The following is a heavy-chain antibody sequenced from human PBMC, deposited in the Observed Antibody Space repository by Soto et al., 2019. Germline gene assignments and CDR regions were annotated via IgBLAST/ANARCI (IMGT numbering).Heavy chain of an antibody. Sequence: QVQLQESGPGLVKPSDTLSLTCAVSGYSISSSNWWGWIRQPPGKGLEWIGYIYYSGSTYYNPSLKSRVTMSVDTSKNQFSLKLSSVTAVDTAAYYCARIVAAAGQFYYYYYMDVWGKGTTVTVSS. D-gene: IGHD6-13*01. CDR2: IYYSGST. CDR1: GYSISSSNW. V-gene: IGHV4-28*01. CDR3: ARIVAAAGQFYYYYYMDV. J-gene: IGHJ6*03.